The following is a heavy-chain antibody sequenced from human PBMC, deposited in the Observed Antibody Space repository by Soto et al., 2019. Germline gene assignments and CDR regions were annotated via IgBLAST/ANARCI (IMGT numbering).Heavy chain of an antibody. CDR1: GFDFSNYG. V-gene: IGHV3-23*01. D-gene: IGHD3-3*02. CDR2: ISGTANAS. J-gene: IGHJ4*02. Sequence: EVQLLESGGGLVQPGGSLRISCAASGFDFSNYGMSWVRQAPGKGLEWVSSISGTANASYYAASVKGRFTISRDNSKNTLYLHRNSLRVEDTAVYCFAKDAPQPFSDWGQGTLVTVSS. CDR3: AKDAPQPFSD.